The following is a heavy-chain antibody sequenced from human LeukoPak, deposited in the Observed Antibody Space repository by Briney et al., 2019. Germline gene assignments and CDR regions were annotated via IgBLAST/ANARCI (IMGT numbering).Heavy chain of an antibody. Sequence: SETLSLTCAVYGGSFSGYYWSWIRQPPGKGLEWIGEINHSGSTNYNPSLKSRVTISVDTSKNQFSLKLSSVTAADTAVYYCVRGFFSRSPRPFDYWGQGTLVTVSS. D-gene: IGHD6-13*01. CDR3: VRGFFSRSPRPFDY. CDR1: GGSFSGYY. CDR2: INHSGST. J-gene: IGHJ4*02. V-gene: IGHV4-34*01.